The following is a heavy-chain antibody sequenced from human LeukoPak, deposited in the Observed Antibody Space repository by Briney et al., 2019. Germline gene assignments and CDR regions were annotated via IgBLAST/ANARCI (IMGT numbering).Heavy chain of an antibody. CDR1: GFTFSSYA. Sequence: PGGSLRLSCGASGFTFSSYAMSWVRQAPGKGLEWVSGISGSGGTTHYADSVKGRFTISRDNSKNTLYLQMNSLRAEDTAVYYCARGIYSSGWYYFDYWGQGTLVTVSS. J-gene: IGHJ4*02. CDR2: ISGSGGTT. D-gene: IGHD6-19*01. CDR3: ARGIYSSGWYYFDY. V-gene: IGHV3-23*01.